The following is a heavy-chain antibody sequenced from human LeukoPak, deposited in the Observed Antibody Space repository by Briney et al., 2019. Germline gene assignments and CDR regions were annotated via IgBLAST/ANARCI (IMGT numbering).Heavy chain of an antibody. CDR3: ARHDYGSGSYLDH. V-gene: IGHV4-59*08. CDR1: GGSISDYY. CDR2: ISNSGST. D-gene: IGHD3-10*01. Sequence: SETLSLTCTVSGGSISDYYWSWIRQPPGKGLEWIGYISNSGSTNYNASLKSQVTVSVDTSMNQLSLRLTSVTAADTAVYYCARHDYGSGSYLDHWGQGTLVTVSS. J-gene: IGHJ4*02.